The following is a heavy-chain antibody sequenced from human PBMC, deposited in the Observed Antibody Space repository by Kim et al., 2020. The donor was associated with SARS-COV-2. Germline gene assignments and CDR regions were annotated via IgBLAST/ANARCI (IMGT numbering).Heavy chain of an antibody. V-gene: IGHV3-7*03. CDR1: GFTFSGYW. D-gene: IGHD3-16*01. J-gene: IGHJ4*02. Sequence: GGSLRLSCAASGFTFSGYWMSWFRQAPGKGLEWVANIKPDESEKYYGDSVKGRFTISRDNAKDSLFLQMNSLRAEDTAFYYCVRDYVWGTVQGDYWGQGTLVTVSS. CDR2: IKPDESEK. CDR3: VRDYVWGTVQGDY.